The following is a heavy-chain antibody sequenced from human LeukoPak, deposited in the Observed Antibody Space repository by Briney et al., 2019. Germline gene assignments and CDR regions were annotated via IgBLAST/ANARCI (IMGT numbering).Heavy chain of an antibody. V-gene: IGHV1-18*01. CDR1: GYTFTNFG. CDR2: ISAYNGDT. Sequence: ASVKVSCTASGYTFTNFGISWVRQAPGQGLEWMGWISAYNGDTKYSQTFQGRVAMTTDTSTSTAYMELRSLRSDDTAVYYCARDPRDYWGQGTLVTVSS. CDR3: ARDPRDY. J-gene: IGHJ4*02.